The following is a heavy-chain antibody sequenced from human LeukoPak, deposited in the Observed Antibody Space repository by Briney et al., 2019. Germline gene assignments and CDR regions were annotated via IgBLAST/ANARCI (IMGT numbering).Heavy chain of an antibody. J-gene: IGHJ5*02. Sequence: SETLSLTCTVSGGSISSGGYYWSWIRQPPGKGLEWIGYIYHSGSTYYNPSLKSRVTISVDRSKNQFSLKLSSVTAADTAVYYCASRLRLGELSLSYNWFDPWGQGTLVTVSS. CDR1: GGSISSGGYY. D-gene: IGHD3-16*02. CDR3: ASRLRLGELSLSYNWFDP. CDR2: IYHSGST. V-gene: IGHV4-30-2*01.